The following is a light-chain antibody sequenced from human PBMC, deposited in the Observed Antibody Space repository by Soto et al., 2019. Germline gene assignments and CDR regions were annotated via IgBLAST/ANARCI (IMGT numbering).Light chain of an antibody. Sequence: DIQMTQSPSSLSASVGDRVTITCRASQNIDSYLNWYQQRPGKAPKLLIHDASSLQSGVPSRFSGSGSGTDFALTINSLQLEEFATIYCQQTYTTPWTFGQGTRLEIK. CDR2: DAS. CDR3: QQTYTTPWT. V-gene: IGKV1-39*01. CDR1: QNIDSY. J-gene: IGKJ5*01.